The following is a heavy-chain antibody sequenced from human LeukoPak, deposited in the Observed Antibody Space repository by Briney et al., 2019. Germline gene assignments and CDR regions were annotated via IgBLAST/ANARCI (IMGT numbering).Heavy chain of an antibody. D-gene: IGHD2-15*01. V-gene: IGHV3-23*01. CDR1: GFTLSSYD. CDR3: AKAPVTTCSGAYCYPFDY. Sequence: GGSLRLSSAASGFTLSSYDMSWVRQGPGKVLEWVSSISVRGNTYHTDSVKGRFTISRDSSKNTLFLQMNSLRAGDAAVYYCAKAPVTTCSGAYCYPFDYWSQGTLVTVSS. CDR2: ISVRGNT. J-gene: IGHJ4*02.